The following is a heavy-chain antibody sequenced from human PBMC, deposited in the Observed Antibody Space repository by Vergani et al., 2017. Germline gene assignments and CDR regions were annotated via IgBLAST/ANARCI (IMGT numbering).Heavy chain of an antibody. Sequence: QVQLVESGGGVVQPGRSLRLSCAASGFTFSSYAMHWVRQAPGKGLEWVAVISYDGSNKYYADSVKGRFTISRDNSKNTLYLQMNSLRAEDTAVYYCARGGYCSGVSCYPPYNGFAPWAREPWSPSPQ. CDR2: ISYDGSNK. CDR3: ARGGYCSGVSCYPPYNGFAP. D-gene: IGHD2-15*01. J-gene: IGHJ5*02. V-gene: IGHV3-30*01. CDR1: GFTFSSYA.